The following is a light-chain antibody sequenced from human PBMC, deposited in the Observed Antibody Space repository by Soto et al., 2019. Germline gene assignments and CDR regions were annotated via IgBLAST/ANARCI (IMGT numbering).Light chain of an antibody. Sequence: EMVLTQSPVTMYFYPGERATLSCRARQSVSSYLACSQQKPGQAPRLLIYDASNRATGIPARFSGSGSGTDFTLTISSLEPEDFAVYYCQQRSNWPSTFGGGTKVEIK. CDR1: QSVSSY. CDR2: DAS. CDR3: QQRSNWPST. J-gene: IGKJ4*01. V-gene: IGKV3-11*01.